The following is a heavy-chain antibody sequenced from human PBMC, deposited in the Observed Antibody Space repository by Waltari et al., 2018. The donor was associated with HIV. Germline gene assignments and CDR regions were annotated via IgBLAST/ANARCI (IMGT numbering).Heavy chain of an antibody. J-gene: IGHJ4*01. D-gene: IGHD1-26*01. CDR1: GFPFSIYW. CDR2: IKQDGSEK. V-gene: IGHV3-7*01. Sequence: EVQLVESGGGWVQPGGSRSLSGAASGFPFSIYWMTWLRQAPGKGLEWVANIKQDGSEKHYADSVRGRFTISRDNTKNSLYLQMNSLRAEDTAVYYCAKYSGSYWG. CDR3: AKYSGSY.